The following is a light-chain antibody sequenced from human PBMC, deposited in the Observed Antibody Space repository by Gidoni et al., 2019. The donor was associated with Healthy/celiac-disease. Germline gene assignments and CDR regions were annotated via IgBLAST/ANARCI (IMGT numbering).Light chain of an antibody. V-gene: IGKV3-11*01. CDR2: DAS. CDR1: QSVSSY. CDR3: QQRSNWLT. J-gene: IGKJ4*01. Sequence: EIVLPQSPATLSLSPGERATLSCRASQSVSSYLAWYQQKTGQAPSLLIYDASNRATGIPARFSGSGSGTYFTLTISSLEPEDFAVYFCQQRSNWLTFGGGTKVEIK.